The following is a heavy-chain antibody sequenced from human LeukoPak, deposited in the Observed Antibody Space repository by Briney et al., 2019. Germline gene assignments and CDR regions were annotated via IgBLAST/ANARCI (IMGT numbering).Heavy chain of an antibody. D-gene: IGHD4-11*01. J-gene: IGHJ5*02. Sequence: SVKVSCKASGGTFSSYAISWVRQSPGQGVEWMGGFIPIFGTANYAQKFQGRVTITTDESTSTAYMELSSLRSEDTAVYYCATPHFYSNSNWFDPWGQGTLVTVSS. CDR1: GGTFSSYA. CDR2: FIPIFGTA. CDR3: ATPHFYSNSNWFDP. V-gene: IGHV1-69*05.